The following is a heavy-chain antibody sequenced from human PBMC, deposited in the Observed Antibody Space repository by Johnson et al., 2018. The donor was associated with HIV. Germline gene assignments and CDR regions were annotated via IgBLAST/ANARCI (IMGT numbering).Heavy chain of an antibody. CDR2: IWFDGSNK. V-gene: IGHV3-33*06. D-gene: IGHD3-10*01. CDR1: GFTFSNYG. Sequence: QLVESGGGVVQPGRSLRLSCAASGFTFSNYGMHWVRQAPGKGLEWVAVIWFDGSNKYYADSVKGRFTISRDNSKNTLYLQMDSLRAGDTAVNYCVKEGITMEVDIWGQGTTVTVSS. J-gene: IGHJ3*02. CDR3: VKEGITMEVDI.